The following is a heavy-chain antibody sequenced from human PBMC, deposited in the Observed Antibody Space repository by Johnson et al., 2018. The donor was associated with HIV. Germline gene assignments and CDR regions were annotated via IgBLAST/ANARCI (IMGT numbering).Heavy chain of an antibody. J-gene: IGHJ3*01. V-gene: IGHV3-NL1*01. CDR2: LHSAGST. Sequence: QVQLVESGGGLVQPGGSLRLSCAASGFAFSNYGMHWVRQAPGKGLEWVSILHSAGSTFNTDSVKGRFTISRDNSKNTLHLQMNSLRAEDTALYYCAKDPNSSSWLRDAFDVWGHGTMVTVSS. CDR3: AKDPNSSSWLRDAFDV. D-gene: IGHD6-13*01. CDR1: GFAFSNYG.